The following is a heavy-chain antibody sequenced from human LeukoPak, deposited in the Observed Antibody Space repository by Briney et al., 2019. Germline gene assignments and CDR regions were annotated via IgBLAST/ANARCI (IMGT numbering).Heavy chain of an antibody. CDR3: ARHLGFCSSSTCNTWFDP. CDR1: GGSISSSSYY. V-gene: IGHV4-39*01. J-gene: IGHJ5*02. CDR2: IYYSGST. Sequence: PSETLSLTCTVSGGSISSSSYYWGWIRQPPGKGLEWIGSIYYSGSTYYNPSLKSRVTISVDTSKNQFSLKLSSVTAADTAVYYCARHLGFCSSSTCNTWFDPWGQGTLVTVSS. D-gene: IGHD2-2*01.